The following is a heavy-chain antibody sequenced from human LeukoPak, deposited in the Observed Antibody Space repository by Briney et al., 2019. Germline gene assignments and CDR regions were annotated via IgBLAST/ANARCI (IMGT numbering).Heavy chain of an antibody. V-gene: IGHV5-51*01. CDR1: GYSFTSYW. CDR3: ARGERGSNYYYYGMDV. J-gene: IGHJ6*02. Sequence: GESLKISCKGSGYSFTSYWIGWVRQMPGKGLEWMGIIYPGDSDTRYSPSFQGQVTISADKSISTAYLQWSSLKASDTAMYYCARGERGSNYYYYGMDVWGQGTTVTVSS. CDR2: IYPGDSDT. D-gene: IGHD3-10*01.